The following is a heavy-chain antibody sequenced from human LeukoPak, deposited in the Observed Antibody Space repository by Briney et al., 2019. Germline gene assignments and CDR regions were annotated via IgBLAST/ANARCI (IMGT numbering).Heavy chain of an antibody. Sequence: SETLSLXCTVSGGSISSSSYYWGWIRQPPGKGLEWIGSIYYSGSTYYNPSLKSRVTISVDTSKNQFSLKLSSVTAADTAVYYCARRGGMITFGGVIVPYYFDYWGQGTLVTVSS. CDR1: GGSISSSSYY. J-gene: IGHJ4*01. CDR2: IYYSGST. V-gene: IGHV4-39*01. CDR3: ARRGGMITFGGVIVPYYFDY. D-gene: IGHD3-16*02.